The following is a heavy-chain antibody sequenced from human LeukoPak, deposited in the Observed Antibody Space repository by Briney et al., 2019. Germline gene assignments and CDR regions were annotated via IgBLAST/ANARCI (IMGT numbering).Heavy chain of an antibody. CDR1: GYTFTSYG. CDR2: ISAYNGNT. V-gene: IGHV1-18*01. D-gene: IGHD6-13*01. J-gene: IGHJ6*02. Sequence: ASVKVSCKASGYTFTSYGISWVRQAPGQGLEWMGWISAYNGNTNYAQKLQGRVTMTTDTSTSTAYMELRSLRSDDPAVYYCSRDISSIAAAGWSYYYYYGMDVWGQGPTVTVSS. CDR3: SRDISSIAAAGWSYYYYYGMDV.